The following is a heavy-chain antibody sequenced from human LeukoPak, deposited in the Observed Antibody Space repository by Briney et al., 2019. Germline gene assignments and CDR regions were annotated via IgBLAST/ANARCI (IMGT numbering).Heavy chain of an antibody. J-gene: IGHJ4*02. V-gene: IGHV4-39*07. CDR2: IYYSGRT. CDR1: YGSISDISYY. D-gene: IGHD3-9*01. CDR3: ASAYYDILGGHFDY. Sequence: SETLSLTCTVSYGSISDISYYWGWIRQPPGKGLEWIGSIYYSGRTYYNSSLKSRVTISVDTSKNQFSLKVTSVTAADTAVYYCASAYYDILGGHFDYWGQGTLVAVSS.